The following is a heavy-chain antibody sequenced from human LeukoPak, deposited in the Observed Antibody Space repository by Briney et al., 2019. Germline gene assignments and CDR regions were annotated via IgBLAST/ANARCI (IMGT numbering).Heavy chain of an antibody. Sequence: ASVKVSCKASGYTFTSYYMHWVRQAPGQGLEWMRIINPSGGSTSYAQEFQGRVTMTRDTSTSTVYMELSSLRSEDTAVYYCARGYCSGGSCYDWFDPWGQGTLVTVSS. J-gene: IGHJ5*02. V-gene: IGHV1-46*01. CDR3: ARGYCSGGSCYDWFDP. CDR2: INPSGGST. D-gene: IGHD2-15*01. CDR1: GYTFTSYY.